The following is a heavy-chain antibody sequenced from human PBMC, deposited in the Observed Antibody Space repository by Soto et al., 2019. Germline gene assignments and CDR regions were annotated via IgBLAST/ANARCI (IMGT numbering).Heavy chain of an antibody. J-gene: IGHJ3*02. CDR3: ARRVDTPMVDAFDI. D-gene: IGHD5-18*01. CDR1: GGSISSSSYY. V-gene: IGHV4-39*01. CDR2: IYYSGST. Sequence: SETLSLTCTVSGGSISSSSYYWGWIRQPPGKGLEWIVSIYYSGSTYYNPSLKSRVTISVDTSKNQFSLKLSSVTAADTAVYYCARRVDTPMVDAFDIWGQGTMVTVSS.